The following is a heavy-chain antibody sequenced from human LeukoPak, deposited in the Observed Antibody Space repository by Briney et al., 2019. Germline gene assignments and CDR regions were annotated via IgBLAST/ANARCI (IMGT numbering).Heavy chain of an antibody. Sequence: GASVKVSCKASGYTFTGYYMHWVRQAPGQGLEWMGWINPNSGGTNYAQKFQGRVTMTRDTSISTAYMELSRLRSDDTAVYYCAREGSGSYSHAFDIWGQGTMVTVSS. D-gene: IGHD1-26*01. V-gene: IGHV1-2*02. J-gene: IGHJ3*02. CDR3: AREGSGSYSHAFDI. CDR2: INPNSGGT. CDR1: GYTFTGYY.